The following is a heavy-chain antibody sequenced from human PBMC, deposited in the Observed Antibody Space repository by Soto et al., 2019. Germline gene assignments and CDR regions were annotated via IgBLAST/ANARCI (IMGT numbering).Heavy chain of an antibody. Sequence: PSETLSLTCTVSGGSISSGGYYWSWIRQHPGKGLEWIGYIYYSGSTYYNPSLKSRVTISVDTSKNQFSLKLSSVTAADTAVYYCARVVPAAIDALNWFDPWGQGTLVTVSS. CDR3: ARVVPAAIDALNWFDP. CDR2: IYYSGST. J-gene: IGHJ5*02. V-gene: IGHV4-31*03. CDR1: GGSISSGGYY. D-gene: IGHD2-2*02.